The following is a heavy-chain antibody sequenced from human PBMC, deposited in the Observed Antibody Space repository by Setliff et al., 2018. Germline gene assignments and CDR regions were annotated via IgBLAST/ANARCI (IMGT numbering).Heavy chain of an antibody. CDR2: VFHSGST. V-gene: IGHV4-31*03. CDR3: ARVADGSGSFYLGFDY. J-gene: IGHJ4*02. Sequence: SETLSLTCTVSGDSISSGSYYSNWIRQHPEKGLEWLGYVFHSGSTHYNSSLKSRITISIDTSKNHFSLELNSVTAADSAVYYCARVADGSGSFYLGFDYWGQGILVTVSS. CDR1: GDSISSGSYY. D-gene: IGHD3-10*01.